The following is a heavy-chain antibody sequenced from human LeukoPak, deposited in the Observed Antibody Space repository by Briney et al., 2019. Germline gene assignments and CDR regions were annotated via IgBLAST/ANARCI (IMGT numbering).Heavy chain of an antibody. Sequence: PSETLSLTCTVSGGSMNTYYWSWIRQPPGKGLEWIGYIYSSGSNNYNPSLKRRVTMSVDTSKNQLYLNLSSVTAADTAVYYCARDYGGYRFDFRGQGSLVSVSS. CDR1: GGSMNTYY. CDR2: IYSSGSN. J-gene: IGHJ4*02. V-gene: IGHV4-59*01. CDR3: ARDYGGYRFDF. D-gene: IGHD5-12*01.